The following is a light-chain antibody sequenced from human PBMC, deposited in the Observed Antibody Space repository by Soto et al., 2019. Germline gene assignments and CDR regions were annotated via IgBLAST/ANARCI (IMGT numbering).Light chain of an antibody. CDR2: DAS. J-gene: IGKJ5*01. CDR3: QQRSNWLSIT. V-gene: IGKV3-11*01. CDR1: QSVSSS. Sequence: EIVLTQSPATLSLSPGERATLSCRASQSVSSSLAWYQQKPGQAPRLLIYDASNRATGIPARFSGSGSGTDFTLTISSLEAEDFAVYYCQQRSNWLSITFGQGTRLEIK.